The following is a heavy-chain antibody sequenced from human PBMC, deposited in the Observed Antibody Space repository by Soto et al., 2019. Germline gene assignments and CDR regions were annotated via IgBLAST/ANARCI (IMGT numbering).Heavy chain of an antibody. D-gene: IGHD6-13*01. CDR2: IYYSGST. CDR3: ARVSAAALFDY. J-gene: IGHJ4*02. CDR1: GGSISSGDYY. Sequence: LSLTCTVSGGSISSGDYYWSWIRQPPGKGLEWIGYIYYSGSTYYNPSLKSRVTISVDTSKNQFSLKLSSVTAADTAVYYCARVSAAALFDYWGQGTLVTVSS. V-gene: IGHV4-30-4*01.